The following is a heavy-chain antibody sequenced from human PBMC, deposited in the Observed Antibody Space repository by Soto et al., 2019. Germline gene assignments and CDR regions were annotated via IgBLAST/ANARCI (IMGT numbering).Heavy chain of an antibody. Sequence: QVQLVQSGAEVKKPGASVKVACKASGYTFTSYAMHWVRQAPGQRLEWMGWINAGNGNTKYSQKFQGRVTITRDTSASTAYMELSSLRSEDTAVYYCARDMGFGLSDYWGQGTLVTVSS. CDR3: ARDMGFGLSDY. CDR2: INAGNGNT. J-gene: IGHJ4*02. D-gene: IGHD3-10*01. CDR1: GYTFTSYA. V-gene: IGHV1-3*01.